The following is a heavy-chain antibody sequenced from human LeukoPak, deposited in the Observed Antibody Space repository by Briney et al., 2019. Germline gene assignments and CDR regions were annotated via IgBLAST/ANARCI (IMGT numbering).Heavy chain of an antibody. Sequence: SETLSLTCTVSGGSISSSSYYWGWIRQPPGKGLEWIGSIYYSGSTNYNPSLKSRVTISVDKSKNQFSLKLSSVTAADTAVYYCARAAGYYDFWSGFQFNWFDPWGQGTLVTVSS. J-gene: IGHJ5*02. D-gene: IGHD3-3*01. CDR3: ARAAGYYDFWSGFQFNWFDP. CDR2: IYYSGST. CDR1: GGSISSSSYY. V-gene: IGHV4-39*07.